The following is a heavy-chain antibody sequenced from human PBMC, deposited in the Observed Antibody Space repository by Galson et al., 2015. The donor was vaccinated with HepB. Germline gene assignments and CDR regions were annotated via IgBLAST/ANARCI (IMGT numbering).Heavy chain of an antibody. CDR1: GGSISSYY. CDR3: ARARRTGGWLPLGGDFDY. D-gene: IGHD5-24*01. CDR2: IYYSGST. J-gene: IGHJ4*02. Sequence: SETLSLTCTVSGGSISSYYWSWIRQPPGKGLEWIGYIYYSGSTNYNPSLKSRVTISVDTSKNQFSLKLSSVTAADTAVYYCARARRTGGWLPLGGDFDYWGQGTLVTVSS. V-gene: IGHV4-59*01.